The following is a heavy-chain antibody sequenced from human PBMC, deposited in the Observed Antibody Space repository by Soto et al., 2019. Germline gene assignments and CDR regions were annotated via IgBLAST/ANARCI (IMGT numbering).Heavy chain of an antibody. Sequence: SETLSLTCGVSGDTISTGGYSWAWIRQPPGKGLEWIGYIYHSGSTNYNPSLKSRVTISVDTSKNQFSLTLSSVTAADTAVYYCARGFISPLDYWGQGTLVTVSS. V-gene: IGHV4-61*08. CDR3: ARGFISPLDY. CDR1: GDTISTGGYS. CDR2: IYHSGST. J-gene: IGHJ4*02. D-gene: IGHD3-10*01.